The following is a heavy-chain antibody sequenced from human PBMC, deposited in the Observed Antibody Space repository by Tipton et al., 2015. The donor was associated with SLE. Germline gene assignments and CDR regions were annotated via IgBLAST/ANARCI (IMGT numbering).Heavy chain of an antibody. CDR2: ISGSAETI. J-gene: IGHJ4*02. D-gene: IGHD6-13*01. V-gene: IGHV3-48*03. Sequence: SGAEVKKPGASVKVSCKASGYTFSSHDINWVRQAPGKGLEWVSYISGSAETIYYADSVRGRFTISRDNAKRSLYLQMNSLRAEDTAIYFCAREGIGTPDYWGQGTLVTVSS. CDR3: AREGIGTPDY. CDR1: GYTFSSHD.